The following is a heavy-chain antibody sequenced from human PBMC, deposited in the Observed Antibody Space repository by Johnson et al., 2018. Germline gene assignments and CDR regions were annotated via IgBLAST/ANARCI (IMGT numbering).Heavy chain of an antibody. J-gene: IGHJ6*02. Sequence: QVQLGQSGGGVVQPGRSLRLSCAASGFTFSSYGMHWVRQAPGKGLEWVAVIWYDGSNKYYADAVKGRFTISRDNSKNTLYLQMNILRAEDTAVYYCARDYKYDFWSGYYPPYYYYGMDVWGQGTTVTVSS. V-gene: IGHV3-33*01. D-gene: IGHD3-3*01. CDR3: ARDYKYDFWSGYYPPYYYYGMDV. CDR2: IWYDGSNK. CDR1: GFTFSSYG.